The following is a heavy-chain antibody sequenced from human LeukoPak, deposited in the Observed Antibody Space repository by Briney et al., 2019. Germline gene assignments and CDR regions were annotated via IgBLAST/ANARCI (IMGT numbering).Heavy chain of an antibody. V-gene: IGHV1-18*01. CDR3: ARGGRGLLWFGESDPV. J-gene: IGHJ4*02. Sequence: ASVKVSCKASGYTFTSYGISWVRQAPGQGLEWMGWISAYNGNTNYAQKLQGRVTMTTDTSTSTAYMELRSLRSDDTAVYYCARGGRGLLWFGESDPVWGQGTLVTVSS. CDR2: ISAYNGNT. D-gene: IGHD3-10*01. CDR1: GYTFTSYG.